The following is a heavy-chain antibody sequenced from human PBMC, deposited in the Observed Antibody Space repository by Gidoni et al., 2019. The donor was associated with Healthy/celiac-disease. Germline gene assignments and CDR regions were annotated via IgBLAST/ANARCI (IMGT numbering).Heavy chain of an antibody. CDR3: ARWIVWYFDL. CDR2: IYSSGST. V-gene: IGHV4-39*01. J-gene: IGHJ2*01. CDR1: GGSISSSSYY. D-gene: IGHD5-12*01. Sequence: QLQLQESGPGLVKPSANLYLTCTVSGGSISSSSYYLGWLRQPPGKGLEWIVSIYSSGSTYYTPSLKSRVTISVDTSKNQFSLKLSSVTAADTAVYYCARWIVWYFDLWGRGTLVTVSS.